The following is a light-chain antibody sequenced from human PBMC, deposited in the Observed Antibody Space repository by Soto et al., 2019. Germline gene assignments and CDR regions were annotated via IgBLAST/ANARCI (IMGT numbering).Light chain of an antibody. Sequence: DIQMTQSPSSLSASVGDRVTITCRASQSMSTYLNWYQQKPGKAPKLLIYAGSSLQSGVPSRFSGSGSGTDFPLTISSLQPEDFATYYCQQSYSTPPLTFGGGTKVAIK. V-gene: IGKV1-39*01. J-gene: IGKJ4*01. CDR1: QSMSTY. CDR2: AGS. CDR3: QQSYSTPPLT.